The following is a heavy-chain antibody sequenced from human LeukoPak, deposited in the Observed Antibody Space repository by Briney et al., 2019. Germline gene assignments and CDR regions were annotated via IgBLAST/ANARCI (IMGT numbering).Heavy chain of an antibody. CDR3: AAELYRGGGCCHFDY. CDR1: LFTFTSSA. J-gene: IGHJ4*02. Sequence: TSVKVSCKTSLFTFTSSAIQWVRQAPGQPLEWVGWIVVGAGNTNSAQSFQGRVTFTRDMSTSTAYMELSSLTSEDTAVYYCAAELYRGGGCCHFDYWGRGALVTVSS. D-gene: IGHD2-21*01. CDR2: IVVGAGNT. V-gene: IGHV1-58*02.